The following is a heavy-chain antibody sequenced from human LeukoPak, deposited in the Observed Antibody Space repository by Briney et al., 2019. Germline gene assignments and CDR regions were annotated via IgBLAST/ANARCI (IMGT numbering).Heavy chain of an antibody. V-gene: IGHV3-48*03. CDR3: ARVNCSSTSCYLHFDY. D-gene: IGHD2-2*01. CDR1: GFTFSSYE. J-gene: IGHJ4*02. CDR2: ISSSGSTI. Sequence: GGSLRLSCAASGFTFSSYEMNWVRQAPGKGLEWVSYISSSGSTIYYADSVKGRFTISRDNAKNSLYLQMNSLRAEDTAVYYCARVNCSSTSCYLHFDYWGQGTLVTVSS.